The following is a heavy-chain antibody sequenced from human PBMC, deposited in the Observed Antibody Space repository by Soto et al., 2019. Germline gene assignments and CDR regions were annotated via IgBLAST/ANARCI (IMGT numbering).Heavy chain of an antibody. V-gene: IGHV1-18*01. CDR3: ARDVRGGNFDY. CDR2: ISAYNGNT. CDR1: GYTKSSYG. D-gene: IGHD1-26*01. Sequence: VKVCCKASGYTKSSYGMSWVRQAPGQGLEWMGWISAYNGNTNYAQKLQGRVTMTTDTSTSTAYMELRSLRSDDTAVYYCARDVRGGNFDYWGQGTLVTVS. J-gene: IGHJ4*02.